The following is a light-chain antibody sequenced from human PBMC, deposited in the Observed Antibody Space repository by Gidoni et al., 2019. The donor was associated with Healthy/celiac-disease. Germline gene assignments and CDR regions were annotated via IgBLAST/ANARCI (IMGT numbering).Light chain of an antibody. J-gene: IGKJ4*01. Sequence: EIVMTQSPATLSVSPGESATLSCRASQSVSSNLAWYQQKPGQAPRLLIYGASTRATGIPARFSGSGSGTEFTLTISSLQPEDFAVYYCQQYNNWPLTFGGXTKVEIK. CDR1: QSVSSN. V-gene: IGKV3-15*01. CDR3: QQYNNWPLT. CDR2: GAS.